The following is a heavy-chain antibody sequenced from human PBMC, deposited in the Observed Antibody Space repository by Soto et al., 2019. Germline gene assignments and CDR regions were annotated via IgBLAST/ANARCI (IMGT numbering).Heavy chain of an antibody. J-gene: IGHJ6*01. V-gene: IGHV3-53*01. CDR1: GFTVSSNY. D-gene: IGHD3-22*01. CDR3: ARDSHALDRSGSLTYYGMDV. CDR2: IYSGGST. Sequence: GGSLRLSCAASGFTVSSNYMSWVRQAPGKGLEWVSVIYSGGSTYYADSVKGRFTISRDNSKNTLYLQMNSLRAEDTAVYYCARDSHALDRSGSLTYYGMDVWGQETTVTVS.